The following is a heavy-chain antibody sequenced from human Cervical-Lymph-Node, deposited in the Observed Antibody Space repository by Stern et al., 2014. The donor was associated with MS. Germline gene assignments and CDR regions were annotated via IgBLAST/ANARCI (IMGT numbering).Heavy chain of an antibody. CDR2: SRNKAKSSTT. V-gene: IGHV3-72*01. CDR1: GFSFSDFY. CDR3: SRDSSGDY. Sequence: EEQLVESGGGLVQPGGSLRLSCAVSGFSFSDFYIDWVRQATGQGLEWIGRSRNKAKSSTTDYAASVKGRFTISRDDSKNSVFLQMNSLKTEDTALYYCSRDSSGDYWGPGTLVTVSS. J-gene: IGHJ4*02.